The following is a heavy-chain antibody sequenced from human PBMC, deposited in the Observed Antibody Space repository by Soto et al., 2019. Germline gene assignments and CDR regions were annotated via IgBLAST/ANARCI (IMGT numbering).Heavy chain of an antibody. J-gene: IGHJ5*02. D-gene: IGHD6-6*01. Sequence: SETLSLTCAVSGGSISSSNCWSWVRQPPGKGLEWIGEIYHSGSTNYNPSLKSRVTISVDKSKNQFSLKLSSVTAADRAVYYCARIHSRASGGIWFDPWGQGTLVTCSS. CDR3: ARIHSRASGGIWFDP. V-gene: IGHV4-4*02. CDR2: IYHSGST. CDR1: GGSISSSNC.